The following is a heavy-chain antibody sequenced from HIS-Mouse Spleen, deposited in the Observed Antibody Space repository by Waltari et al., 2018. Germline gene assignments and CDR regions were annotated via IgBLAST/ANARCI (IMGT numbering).Heavy chain of an antibody. CDR3: ARSPYYDFWSGYSDNWFDP. CDR1: GGSISSGGYY. D-gene: IGHD3-3*01. CDR2: IHYSGGT. V-gene: IGHV4-31*03. J-gene: IGHJ5*02. Sequence: QVQLQESGPGLVKPSQTLSLTCTVSGGSISSGGYYWSWIRQHPGKGLEWLGYIHYSGGTSYNPSLRSRVTISVDTSKNQFSLKLSSVTAADTAVYYCARSPYYDFWSGYSDNWFDPWGQGTLVTVSS.